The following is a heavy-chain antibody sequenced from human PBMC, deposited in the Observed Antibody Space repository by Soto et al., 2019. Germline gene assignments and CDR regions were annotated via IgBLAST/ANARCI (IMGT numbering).Heavy chain of an antibody. Sequence: SETLSLTCTVSGGSISSGEYYWSWIRQPPGKGLEWIGYIYYSGSTYYNPSLKSRVTISVDTSKNQFSLKLSSVTAADTAVYYCARGYSSYYYYGMDVWGQGTTVTVSS. CDR1: GGSISSGEYY. J-gene: IGHJ6*02. CDR2: IYYSGST. D-gene: IGHD6-19*01. CDR3: ARGYSSYYYYGMDV. V-gene: IGHV4-30-4*01.